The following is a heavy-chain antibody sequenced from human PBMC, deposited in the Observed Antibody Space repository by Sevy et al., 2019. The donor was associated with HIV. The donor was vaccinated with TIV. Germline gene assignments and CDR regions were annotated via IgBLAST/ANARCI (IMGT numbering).Heavy chain of an antibody. D-gene: IGHD6-19*01. Sequence: GGSLRLSCAASGFTFSSYSMNWVRQAPGKGLEWVSSIGSSSTYIYYADSVKGRFTISRDNAKNSVYLQMNSLRAEDTAVYYCARGSTCPLAARNWFDPWGQGTLVTVSS. V-gene: IGHV3-21*01. CDR3: ARGSTCPLAARNWFDP. CDR1: GFTFSSYS. J-gene: IGHJ5*02. CDR2: IGSSSTYI.